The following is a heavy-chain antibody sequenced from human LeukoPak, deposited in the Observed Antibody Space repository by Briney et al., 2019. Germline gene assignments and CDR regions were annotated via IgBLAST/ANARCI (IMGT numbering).Heavy chain of an antibody. CDR1: GFTFSSYG. Sequence: GGSLRLSCAASGFTFSSYGMHWVRQAPGKGLEWIGRIRSNNDGGTTDYAAPVKGRFTISRDDSKNTLYLQMNSLKTEDTAVYYCTTDQVWGDNWAAFDIWGQGTMVTVSS. V-gene: IGHV3-15*01. CDR3: TTDQVWGDNWAAFDI. D-gene: IGHD1-20*01. J-gene: IGHJ3*02. CDR2: IRSNNDGGTT.